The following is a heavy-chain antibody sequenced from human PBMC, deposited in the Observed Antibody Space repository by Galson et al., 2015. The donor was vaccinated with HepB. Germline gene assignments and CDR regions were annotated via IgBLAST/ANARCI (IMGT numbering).Heavy chain of an antibody. D-gene: IGHD6-13*01. Sequence: SVKVSCKASGNTFTGHYMHWVRQAPGQGLEWMGWINPNSGGTNYAQRFQGRVTMTRDTSISAAYMELSSLKFDDSAVYYCAGESGYSGHWNYGIDVWGQGTTVTVSS. CDR1: GNTFTGHY. V-gene: IGHV1-2*02. J-gene: IGHJ6*02. CDR3: AGESGYSGHWNYGIDV. CDR2: INPNSGGT.